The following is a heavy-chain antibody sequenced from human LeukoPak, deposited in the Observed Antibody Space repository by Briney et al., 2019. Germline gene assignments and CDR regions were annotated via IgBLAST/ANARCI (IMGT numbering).Heavy chain of an antibody. D-gene: IGHD3-9*01. CDR3: ARFPQLGSFDDY. CDR2: IYTSGST. CDR1: GGSISLYY. Sequence: SETLSLTCTVSGGSISLYYWSWIRQPAGKGLEWIGRIYTSGSTNYNPSLKSRVTMSVDTSKNQFSLKLSSVTAADTAVYYCARFPQLGSFDDYWGQGTLATVSS. V-gene: IGHV4-4*07. J-gene: IGHJ4*02.